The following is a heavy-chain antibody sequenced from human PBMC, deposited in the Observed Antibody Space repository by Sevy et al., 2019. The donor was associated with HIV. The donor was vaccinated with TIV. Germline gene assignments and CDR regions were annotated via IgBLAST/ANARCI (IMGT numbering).Heavy chain of an antibody. CDR1: GFTFSSYA. D-gene: IGHD3-22*01. J-gene: IGHJ6*02. CDR2: ISGSGGST. Sequence: GGSLRLSCAASGFTFSSYAMSWVRQAPGKGLEWVSAISGSGGSTYYADSVKGRFTISRDNSKNTLYLQMNSLRAEDTAVYYCAGLTSGYYYVTWALNDDYYDYGMDVWGQGTTVTVSS. CDR3: AGLTSGYYYVTWALNDDYYDYGMDV. V-gene: IGHV3-23*01.